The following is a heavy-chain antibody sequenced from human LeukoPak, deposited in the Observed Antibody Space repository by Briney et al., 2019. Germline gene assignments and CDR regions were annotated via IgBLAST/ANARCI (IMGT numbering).Heavy chain of an antibody. CDR1: GGSISSDY. J-gene: IGHJ4*02. V-gene: IGHV4-59*01. CDR3: ARGRTFDN. CDR2: IYDRVST. Sequence: ETLSLTCTVSGGSISSDYWSWIRPPPGKGLEWIGNIYDRVSTKYNPSLKSRVTISVDTSKNQVCLRLSSVTAADTAVYYCARGRTFDNWGQGTLVTVSS.